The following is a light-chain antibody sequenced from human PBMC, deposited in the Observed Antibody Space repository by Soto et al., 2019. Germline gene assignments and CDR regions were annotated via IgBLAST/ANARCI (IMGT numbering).Light chain of an antibody. CDR1: QSLSSTY. Sequence: EIVLTQSPGTLSLSPGERATLSCRASQSLSSTYLAWYQQKPGQAPRLLIYGASSRATGIPDRFSGSESGTDFTLTVTRLEPEDFAVYYWQQYGSSPFTFGPGTKVDIK. V-gene: IGKV3-20*01. CDR2: GAS. J-gene: IGKJ3*01. CDR3: QQYGSSPFT.